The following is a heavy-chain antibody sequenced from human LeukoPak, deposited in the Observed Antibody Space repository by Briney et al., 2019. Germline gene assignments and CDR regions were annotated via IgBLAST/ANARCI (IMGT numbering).Heavy chain of an antibody. Sequence: PGGSLRLSCAASGFTFSSYGMNWVRQAPGKGLEWVSTISSSGGNTYYADSVKGRFTISRDNSKNTLYLQMNSLRAEDTAIYYCARGSSGFDYWGQGTLVTVSS. CDR3: ARGSSGFDY. V-gene: IGHV3-23*01. D-gene: IGHD1-26*01. CDR2: ISSSGGNT. J-gene: IGHJ4*02. CDR1: GFTFSSYG.